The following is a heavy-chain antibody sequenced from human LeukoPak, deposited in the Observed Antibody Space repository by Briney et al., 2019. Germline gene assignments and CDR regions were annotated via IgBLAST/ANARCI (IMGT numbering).Heavy chain of an antibody. CDR3: ARARNYAPWFDP. D-gene: IGHD1-7*01. V-gene: IGHV4-31*03. CDR2: IYYSGST. CDR1: GGSISSGGYY. J-gene: IGHJ5*02. Sequence: SQTLPLTCTVSGGSISSGGYYWSWIRQHPGKGLEWIGYIYYSGSTYYNPSLKSRVTISVDTSKNQFSLKLSSVAAADTAVYYCARARNYAPWFDPWGQGTLVTVSS.